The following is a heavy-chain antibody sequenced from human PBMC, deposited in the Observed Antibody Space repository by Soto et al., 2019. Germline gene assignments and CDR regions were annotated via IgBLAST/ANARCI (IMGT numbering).Heavy chain of an antibody. CDR1: GGSIGTGSYY. V-gene: IGHV4-31*03. D-gene: IGHD6-6*01. CDR2: IYYSGST. J-gene: IGHJ5*02. CDR3: ARDFGIAARYNWFDP. Sequence: TSETLSLTCTVSGGSIGTGSYYWSWIRQHPGKGLEWIGYIYYSGSTYYKSSLRSRVTISLDTSKNQFSLQLNSVTPEDTAVYYCARDFGIAARYNWFDPWGQGTLVTVSS.